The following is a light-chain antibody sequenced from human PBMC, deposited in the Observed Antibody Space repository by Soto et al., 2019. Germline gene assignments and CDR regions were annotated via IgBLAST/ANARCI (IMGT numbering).Light chain of an antibody. V-gene: IGLV2-23*02. J-gene: IGLJ2*01. CDR2: DVT. CDR1: SSDVGSYNL. Sequence: QSVLTQPASVSGSPGQSITISCTGTSSDVGSYNLVSWYQQHPGKAPKFIIYDVTKRPSGVSDRFSGSKSGNTASLTISGLQAEDEADYYCCSYAGSSAFVLFGGGTQLTVL. CDR3: CSYAGSSAFVL.